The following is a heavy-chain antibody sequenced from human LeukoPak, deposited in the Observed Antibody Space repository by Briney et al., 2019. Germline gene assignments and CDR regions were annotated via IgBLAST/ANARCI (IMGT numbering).Heavy chain of an antibody. Sequence: AETLSLTCTVSGGSISSYYWSWIRQPPGKGLEWIGYIYYSGGTNYNPSLKSRVTISVDTSKNQFSLKLSSVTAADTAVYYCARTYYDYVWGSSGGVFDYWGQGTLVTVSS. CDR3: ARTYYDYVWGSSGGVFDY. CDR2: IYYSGGT. V-gene: IGHV4-59*01. CDR1: GGSISSYY. J-gene: IGHJ4*02. D-gene: IGHD3-16*01.